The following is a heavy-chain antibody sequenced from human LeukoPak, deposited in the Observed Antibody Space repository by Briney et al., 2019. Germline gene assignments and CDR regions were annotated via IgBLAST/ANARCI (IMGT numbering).Heavy chain of an antibody. D-gene: IGHD4-11*01. CDR3: ARDLTDSGDSK. CDR1: GYTFTGYY. V-gene: IGHV1-2*02. CDR2: INPNSGGT. J-gene: IGHJ4*02. Sequence: ASVKVSCKASGYTFTGYYMHWVRQAPGQGLEWMGWINPNSGGTNYAQKFQGKVTMTRDTSIRTAYMELSRLTSDDTAVYYCARDLTDSGDSKWGQGTLVTVSS.